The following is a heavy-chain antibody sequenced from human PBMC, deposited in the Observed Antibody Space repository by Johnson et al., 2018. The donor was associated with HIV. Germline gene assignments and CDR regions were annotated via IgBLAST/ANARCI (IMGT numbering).Heavy chain of an antibody. J-gene: IGHJ3*02. CDR2: ISSDGTDT. CDR3: AKDRGLLDAFDI. V-gene: IGHV3-74*01. CDR1: GFTFSRYW. Sequence: VQLVESGGGLVQPGGSLILSCAASGFTFSRYWMHWVRQAPGKGLVWVSRISSDGTDTYYADSVKGRFTISRDNARNTMFVQMKSLRAEDTAVYYCAKDRGLLDAFDIWGQGTMVTVSS.